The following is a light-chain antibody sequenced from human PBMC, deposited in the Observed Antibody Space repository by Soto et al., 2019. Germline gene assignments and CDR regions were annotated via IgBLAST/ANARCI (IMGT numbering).Light chain of an antibody. CDR1: SSDFGGYNS. CDR3: RSYTSSSTPVV. J-gene: IGLJ2*01. V-gene: IGLV2-14*03. CDR2: DVN. Sequence: QSVLTQPASVSGSPGQSITISCTGTSSDFGGYNSVSWYQHHPGKAPKLMIYDVNNRPSGVSNRFSGSKSGKTASLTISGLQAEDEADYYCRSYTSSSTPVVFGGGTKVTVL.